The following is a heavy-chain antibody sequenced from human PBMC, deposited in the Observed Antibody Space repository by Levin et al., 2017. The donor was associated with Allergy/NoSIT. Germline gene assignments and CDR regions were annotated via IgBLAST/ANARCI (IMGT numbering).Heavy chain of an antibody. CDR1: GSPVSSGSYY. CDR3: ARPAKALEAYQFDS. D-gene: IGHD3-16*01. Sequence: SETLSLTCTVSGSPVSSGSYYWTWIRQSPGKGLEWIGYIYRETKYNPSLKGRATISMDTSRNQYSLKLTSVTEADTAVYYCARPAKALEAYQFDSWGQGALVTVSS. CDR2: IYRET. J-gene: IGHJ4*02. V-gene: IGHV4-61*01.